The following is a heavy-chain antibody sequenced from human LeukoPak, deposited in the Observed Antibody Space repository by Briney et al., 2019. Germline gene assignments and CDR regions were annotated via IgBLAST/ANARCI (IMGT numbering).Heavy chain of an antibody. CDR1: GFTFSSYA. Sequence: GGSLRLSCAASGFTFSSYAMSWVRQAPGKGLEWVSAISGSGGSTYYADSVKGRFTISRDNSKNTLYLQMGSLRAEDMAVYYCARYCNGGDCYSGYDYWGQGTLVTVSS. CDR3: ARYCNGGDCYSGYDY. CDR2: ISGSGGST. J-gene: IGHJ4*02. V-gene: IGHV3-23*01. D-gene: IGHD2-15*01.